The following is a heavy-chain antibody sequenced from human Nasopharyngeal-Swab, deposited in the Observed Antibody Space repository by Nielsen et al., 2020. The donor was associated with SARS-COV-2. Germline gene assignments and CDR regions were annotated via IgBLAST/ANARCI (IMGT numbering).Heavy chain of an antibody. CDR1: GGSISSYY. CDR2: FYYSGST. J-gene: IGHJ6*03. V-gene: IGHV4-59*08. D-gene: IGHD2-2*01. CDR3: ASGNCSSTSCTSQKYYYYYYMDV. Sequence: SETLSLTCTVSGGSISSYYWSWTRQPPGKGMEWMGYFYYSGSTNYNPSLKSRVTISVDTSKNQFSLKLSSVTAADTAVYYCASGNCSSTSCTSQKYYYYYYMDVWGKGTTVTVSS.